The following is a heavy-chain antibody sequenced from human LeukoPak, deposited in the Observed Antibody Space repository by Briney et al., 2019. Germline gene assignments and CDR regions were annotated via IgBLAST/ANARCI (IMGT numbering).Heavy chain of an antibody. Sequence: PSETLSLTCAVYGGSFSGYYWSWIRQPPGKGLEWIGEINHSGSTNYNPSLKSRVTISVDTSKNQFSLKLSSVTAADTAVYYCARSYPWNDAFDIWGQGTMVTVSS. CDR2: INHSGST. V-gene: IGHV4-34*01. D-gene: IGHD1-1*01. CDR1: GGSFSGYY. CDR3: ARSYPWNDAFDI. J-gene: IGHJ3*02.